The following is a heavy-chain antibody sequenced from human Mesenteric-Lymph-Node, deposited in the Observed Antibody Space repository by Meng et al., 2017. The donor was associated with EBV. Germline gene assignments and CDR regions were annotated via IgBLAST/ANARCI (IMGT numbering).Heavy chain of an antibody. V-gene: IGHV3-53*01. CDR3: AREGYCSGGSCYPEDY. Sequence: ESVQGRFIISRDNSKNTLYLQMNSLRAEDTAVYYCAREGYCSGGSCYPEDYWGQGTLVTVSS. D-gene: IGHD2-15*01. J-gene: IGHJ4*02.